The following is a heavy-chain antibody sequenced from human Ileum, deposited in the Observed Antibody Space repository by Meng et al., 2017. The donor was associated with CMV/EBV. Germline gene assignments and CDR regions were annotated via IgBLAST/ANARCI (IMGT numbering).Heavy chain of an antibody. V-gene: IGHV3-21*06. CDR3: VRESHYLYYEIDP. Sequence: GGSLRLSCGASGFIFSRFNMHWVRQPPGKGLEWVSFISSGNSLKHYSESLKGRFTISRDNANNLLYLQMNSLRAEDTAVYHFVRESHYLYYEIDPWGQGTTVTVSS. J-gene: IGHJ6*02. CDR1: GFIFSRFN. CDR2: ISSGNSLK.